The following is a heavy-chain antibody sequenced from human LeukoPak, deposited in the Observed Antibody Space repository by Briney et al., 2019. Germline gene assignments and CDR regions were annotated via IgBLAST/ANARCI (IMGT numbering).Heavy chain of an antibody. V-gene: IGHV1-2*02. CDR1: GYTFTGYY. J-gene: IGHJ4*02. CDR2: INPNSGGT. CDR3: ASGYYYGSGTNTGDY. D-gene: IGHD3-10*01. Sequence: ASVKVSCKASGYTFTGYYMHWVRQAPGQGLEWMGWINPNSGGTNYAQKFQGRVTMTRDTSISTAYMELSRLRSDDTAVYYCASGYYYGSGTNTGDYSGQGTLVTVSS.